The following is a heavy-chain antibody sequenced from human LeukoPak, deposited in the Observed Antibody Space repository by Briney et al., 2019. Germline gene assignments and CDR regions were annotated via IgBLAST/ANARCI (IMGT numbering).Heavy chain of an antibody. CDR2: IGGSGGAM. J-gene: IGHJ4*02. CDR1: GFTFSSYT. Sequence: GSLRLSCAASGFTFSSYTMTWVRQAPGQGLEWVSTIGGSGGAMFYADSVKGRFTISRDNSKNTLSPEMSSLRAEDTALYYCAKGGTSSSRFDSWGQGTLVTVSS. V-gene: IGHV3-23*01. CDR3: AKGGTSSSRFDS. D-gene: IGHD6-6*01.